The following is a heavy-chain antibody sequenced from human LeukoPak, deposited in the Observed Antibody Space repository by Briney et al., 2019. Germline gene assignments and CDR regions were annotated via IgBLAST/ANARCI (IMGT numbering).Heavy chain of an antibody. J-gene: IGHJ4*02. Sequence: SETLSLTCAVYGGSFSGYYWSWIRQPPGKGLEWIGEINHSGSTNYNPSLKSRVTISVDTSKNQFSLKLSSVTAADTAVYYCARGTGERRDGYNNKPMLDYWGQGTLVTVSS. CDR2: INHSGST. V-gene: IGHV4-34*01. CDR1: GGSFSGYY. CDR3: ARGTGERRDGYNNKPMLDY. D-gene: IGHD5-24*01.